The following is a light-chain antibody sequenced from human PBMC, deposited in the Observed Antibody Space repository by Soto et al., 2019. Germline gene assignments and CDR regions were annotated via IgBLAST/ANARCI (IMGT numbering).Light chain of an antibody. V-gene: IGKV1D-12*01. CDR2: AAS. Sequence: DIQMTQSPSSVSASVGDRVTITCRASQGLSSWLAWYQQKPGKAPELLIYAASSLRSGVPSRFSGGCAGTDFTLTISILPPEDFATYYCQQLNSFPFTFGPGTKVDIK. CDR3: QQLNSFPFT. J-gene: IGKJ3*01. CDR1: QGLSSW.